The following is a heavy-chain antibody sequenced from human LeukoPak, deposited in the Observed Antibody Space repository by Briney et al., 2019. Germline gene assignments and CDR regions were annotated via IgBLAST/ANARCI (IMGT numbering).Heavy chain of an antibody. CDR2: VYYSGST. CDR3: ARHLMTIFGVVIKPGPFDP. D-gene: IGHD3-3*01. J-gene: IGHJ5*02. V-gene: IGHV4-59*08. Sequence: SETLSLTCTVSGGSINNYFWSWIRQPPGKGLEWLGYVYYSGSTRYSPSLKSRVTISLDASKNQFSLKLSSVTAADTAVYFCARHLMTIFGVVIKPGPFDPRGQGTLVTVSS. CDR1: GGSINNYF.